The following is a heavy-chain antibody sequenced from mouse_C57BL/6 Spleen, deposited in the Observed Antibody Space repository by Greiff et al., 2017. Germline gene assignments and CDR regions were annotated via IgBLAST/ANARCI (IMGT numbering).Heavy chain of an antibody. CDR3: ARGEGAWFAY. CDR2: IDPSDSYT. V-gene: IGHV1-50*01. CDR1: GYTFTSYW. J-gene: IGHJ3*01. Sequence: QVQLQQPGAELVKPGASVKLSCKASGYTFTSYWMQWVKQRPGQGLEWIGKIDPSDSYTNYNHKFKGKATLTVDTSSSTAYMQLSGLTAEDAAVYYCARGEGAWFAYWGQGTLVTVSA.